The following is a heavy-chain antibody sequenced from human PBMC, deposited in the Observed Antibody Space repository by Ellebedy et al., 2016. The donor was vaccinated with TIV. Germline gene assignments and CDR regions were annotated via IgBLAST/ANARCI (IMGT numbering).Heavy chain of an antibody. CDR1: GFTFSTYA. D-gene: IGHD3-10*01. V-gene: IGHV3-23*01. Sequence: GESLKISCAASGFTFSTYAMSWVRQAPGKGLEWVSAISGSGSSTYHADSVKGRFTLSRDNSKNTLYLEMKSLRAEDTALYYCAKDQGLWFGDLGGMDVWGQGTTVIVSS. J-gene: IGHJ6*02. CDR3: AKDQGLWFGDLGGMDV. CDR2: ISGSGSST.